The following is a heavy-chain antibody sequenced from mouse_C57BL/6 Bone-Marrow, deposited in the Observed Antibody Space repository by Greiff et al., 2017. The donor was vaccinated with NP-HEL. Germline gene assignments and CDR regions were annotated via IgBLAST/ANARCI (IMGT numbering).Heavy chain of an antibody. CDR1: GYTFTNYW. CDR3: ARGGHYYVPSEGDFDY. J-gene: IGHJ2*01. D-gene: IGHD1-2*01. Sequence: VQLHQSGAELVRPGTSVKLSCTASGYTFTNYWIGWAQQRPGHGLEWIGAIYPGGGYTNYNEKFKGKATLTADKSSSTAYMQFSSLTSEDSAIYDCARGGHYYVPSEGDFDYWGQGTTLTVSS. V-gene: IGHV1-63*01. CDR2: IYPGGGYT.